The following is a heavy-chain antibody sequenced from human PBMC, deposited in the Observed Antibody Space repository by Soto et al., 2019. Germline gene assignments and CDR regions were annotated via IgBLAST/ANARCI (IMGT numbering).Heavy chain of an antibody. V-gene: IGHV3-33*01. J-gene: IGHJ6*02. CDR3: ARARGHYYDSSGLYALYYGMDV. CDR1: GFTFSSYG. D-gene: IGHD3-22*01. Sequence: QVQLVESWGGVVQPGRSLRLSCAASGFTFSSYGMHWVRKAPGTGLEWVAVIWYDGRNKYYADSVKGRFTISRDNSKNTLYLQMNRLRAEDTAVYYCARARGHYYDSSGLYALYYGMDVWGQGTTVTVSS. CDR2: IWYDGRNK.